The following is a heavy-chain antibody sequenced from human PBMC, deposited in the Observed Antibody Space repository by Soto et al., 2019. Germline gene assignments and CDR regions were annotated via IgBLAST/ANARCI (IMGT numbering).Heavy chain of an antibody. J-gene: IGHJ3*02. V-gene: IGHV4-39*01. CDR2: IYYSGST. Sequence: SETLSLTCTVSGCSISSSSYYWGWIRQPPGKGLEWIGSIYYSGSTYYNQSLKSRVTISVDTSKNLFSRKLSSVTAADTAVFYCARAVGGPYYDFWSGYYGAFDIWGQGTMVT. CDR3: ARAVGGPYYDFWSGYYGAFDI. CDR1: GCSISSSSYY. D-gene: IGHD3-3*01.